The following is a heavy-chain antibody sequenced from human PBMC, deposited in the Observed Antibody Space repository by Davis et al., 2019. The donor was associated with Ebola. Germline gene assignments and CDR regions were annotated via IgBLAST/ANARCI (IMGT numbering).Heavy chain of an antibody. CDR2: ISSGGGAP. V-gene: IGHV3-23*01. D-gene: IGHD3-10*01. CDR1: GFSFSNAW. J-gene: IGHJ4*02. Sequence: GGSLRLSCAASGFSFSNAWMSWVRQAPGKGLEWVSDISSGGGAPYYADSVKGRFTISRENSKNTLYLQMNSLRAEDTAVYYCAKVGGSGTYWGQGILVTVSS. CDR3: AKVGGSGTY.